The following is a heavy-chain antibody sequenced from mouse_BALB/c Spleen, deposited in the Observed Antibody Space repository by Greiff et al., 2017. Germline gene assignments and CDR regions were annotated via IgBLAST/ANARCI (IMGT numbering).Heavy chain of an antibody. CDR1: GFAFSSYD. D-gene: IGHD1-1*01. CDR3: ARTTVVASNYFDY. CDR2: ISSGGGST. Sequence: EVKVVESGGGLVKPGGSLKLSCAASGFAFSSYDMSWVRQTPEKRLEWVAYISSGGGSTYYPDTVKGRFTISRDNAKNTLYLQMSSLKSEDTAMYYCARTTVVASNYFDYWGQGTTLTVSS. J-gene: IGHJ2*01. V-gene: IGHV5-12-1*01.